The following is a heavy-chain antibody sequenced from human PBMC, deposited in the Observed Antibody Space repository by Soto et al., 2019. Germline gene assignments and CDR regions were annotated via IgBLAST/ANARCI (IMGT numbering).Heavy chain of an antibody. CDR1: VDSITTYY. J-gene: IGHJ6*02. CDR2: IDASGNT. V-gene: IGHV4-4*07. CDR3: ARYSNNWFQTEGMDV. D-gene: IGHD6-13*01. Sequence: ASETLSLTCTVSVDSITTYYWSWIRQPAGKGLEWIGRIDASGNTNYNPPLNSRVTMSIDTSKKQFSLKLTSVTAADTAIYYCARYSNNWFQTEGMDVWDQGTTVTVSS.